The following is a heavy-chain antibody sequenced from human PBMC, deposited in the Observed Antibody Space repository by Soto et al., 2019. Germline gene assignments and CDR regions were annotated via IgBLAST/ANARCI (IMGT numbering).Heavy chain of an antibody. CDR3: ARAGFQKWAARPFPHFDP. D-gene: IGHD6-6*01. J-gene: IGHJ5*02. CDR1: GYTFTSYG. V-gene: IGHV1-18*04. CDR2: ISAYNGNT. Sequence: ASVKVSCKASGYTFTSYGISWVRQAAGQGLEWMGWISAYNGNTNYAQKLQGRVTMTTDTSTSTAYMELRSLRSDDTAVYYCARAGFQKWAARPFPHFDPWGQGTLVTVSS.